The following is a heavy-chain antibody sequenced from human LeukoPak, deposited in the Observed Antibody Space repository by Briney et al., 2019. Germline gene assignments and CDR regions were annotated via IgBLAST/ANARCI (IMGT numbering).Heavy chain of an antibody. D-gene: IGHD3-10*01. CDR1: GFAFGSEA. J-gene: IGHJ6*02. CDR2: ISPGGGTT. CDR3: TREVLVRGVRYHGMDV. V-gene: IGHV3-23*01. Sequence: GGSLRLSCAVSGFAFGSEAMSWVRQSPARGLEWVASISPGGGTTYYADYVKGRFTIPRDNSKNTLYLQMDSLRSEDTAVYYCTREVLVRGVRYHGMDVWGQGTTVTVSS.